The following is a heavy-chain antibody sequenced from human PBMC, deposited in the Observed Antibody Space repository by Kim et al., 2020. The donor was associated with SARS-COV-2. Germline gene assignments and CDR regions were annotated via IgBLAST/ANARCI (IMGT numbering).Heavy chain of an antibody. D-gene: IGHD2-15*01. CDR1: GYSFTSYW. Sequence: GESLKISCKGSGYSFTSYWIGWVRQMPGKGLEWMGIIYPGDSDTRYSPSFQGQVTISADKSISTAYLQWSSLKASDTAMYYCARDSGYCSGGSCYEDAFDIWGQGTMVTVSS. V-gene: IGHV5-51*01. J-gene: IGHJ3*02. CDR2: IYPGDSDT. CDR3: ARDSGYCSGGSCYEDAFDI.